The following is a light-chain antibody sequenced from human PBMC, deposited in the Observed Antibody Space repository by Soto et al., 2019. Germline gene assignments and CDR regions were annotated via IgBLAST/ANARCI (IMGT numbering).Light chain of an antibody. J-gene: IGKJ4*01. CDR3: QQYNNWPLT. Sequence: EIGMTQSPATLSVSAGERVALSCRASQSVDSNLAWYQQKPGQAPRLLIYGASTRATGIPARFSASRSGTEFTLTINSLQSEDFAVYYCQQYNNWPLTFGGGTKVEIK. CDR2: GAS. CDR1: QSVDSN. V-gene: IGKV3-15*01.